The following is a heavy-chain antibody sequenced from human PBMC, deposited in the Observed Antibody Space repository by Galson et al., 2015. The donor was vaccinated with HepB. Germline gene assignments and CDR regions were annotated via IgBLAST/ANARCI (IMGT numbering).Heavy chain of an antibody. CDR1: GFTFSSYA. V-gene: IGHV3-30-3*01. Sequence: SLRLSCAASGFTFSSYAMHWVRQAPGKGLEWVAVISYDGSNKYYADSVKGRFTISRDNSKNTLYLQMNNLRAEDTAVYYCARDWDYYHSSGYDYWGRGTLVTVS. J-gene: IGHJ4*02. D-gene: IGHD3-22*01. CDR3: ARDWDYYHSSGYDY. CDR2: ISYDGSNK.